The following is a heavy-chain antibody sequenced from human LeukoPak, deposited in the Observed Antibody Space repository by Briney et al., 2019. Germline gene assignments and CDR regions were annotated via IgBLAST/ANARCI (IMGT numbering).Heavy chain of an antibody. V-gene: IGHV4-30-4*08. Sequence: SQTLSLTCTVSGGSISSGDYYWSWIRQPPGKGLVWIGYIYYSASTYYNPSLKSRVTISVDTSKNQFSLKLSSVTAADTAVYYCARVHDFWSGYYTNFDYWGQGTLVTVSS. CDR3: ARVHDFWSGYYTNFDY. J-gene: IGHJ4*02. CDR2: IYYSAST. D-gene: IGHD3-3*01. CDR1: GGSISSGDYY.